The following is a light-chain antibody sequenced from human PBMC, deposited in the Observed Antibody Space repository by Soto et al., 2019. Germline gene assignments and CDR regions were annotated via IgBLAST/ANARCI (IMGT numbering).Light chain of an antibody. Sequence: EIVLTQSPCTLSLSPGERATLSCRASQSVSSSYLAWYQQKPGQAPRLLIYGASSRATGIPDRFSGSGSGTDFTLTSSRLEPEDFAVYYCQQYGSSPYTFGQGTKLEIK. CDR3: QQYGSSPYT. V-gene: IGKV3-20*01. J-gene: IGKJ2*01. CDR1: QSVSSSY. CDR2: GAS.